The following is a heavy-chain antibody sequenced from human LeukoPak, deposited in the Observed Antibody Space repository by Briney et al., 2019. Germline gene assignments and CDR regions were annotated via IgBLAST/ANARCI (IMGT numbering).Heavy chain of an antibody. J-gene: IGHJ3*02. Sequence: ASVKVSCKASGYTFTAYSMHWVRQAPGQGLEWMGWINPNSGGTNYAQKFQGRVTMTRDTSISTAYMELSRLRSDDTAVYYCARQRTPNYYDNRPDAFDIWGQGTMVTVSS. V-gene: IGHV1-2*02. CDR3: ARQRTPNYYDNRPDAFDI. D-gene: IGHD3-22*01. CDR2: INPNSGGT. CDR1: GYTFTAYS.